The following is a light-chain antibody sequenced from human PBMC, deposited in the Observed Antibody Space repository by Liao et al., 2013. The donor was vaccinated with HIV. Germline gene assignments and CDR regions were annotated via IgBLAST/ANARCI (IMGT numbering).Light chain of an antibody. V-gene: IGLV3-21*04. CDR1: NIGART. CDR2: YDS. CDR3: QVWDSSSACVV. Sequence: SYVLTQPPSVSVAPGKAAVITCGGDNIGARTVHWHQQKPGQAPVLVINYDSDRPSGIPERFSGSNSGNTATLTISRVEAGDEADYYCQVWDSSSACVVFGGGTKLTVL. J-gene: IGLJ2*01.